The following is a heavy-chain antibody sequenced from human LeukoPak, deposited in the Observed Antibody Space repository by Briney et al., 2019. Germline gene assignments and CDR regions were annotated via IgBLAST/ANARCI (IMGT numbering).Heavy chain of an antibody. CDR1: GGSFSGYY. Sequence: PSETLSLTCAVYGGSFSGYYWGWIRQPPGKGLEWIGEINHSGSTNHNPSLKSRVTISVDTSKNQFSLKLSSVTAADTAVYYCARGDILTGYYRWYFDLWGRGTLVTVSS. V-gene: IGHV4-34*01. J-gene: IGHJ2*01. CDR3: ARGDILTGYYRWYFDL. D-gene: IGHD3-9*01. CDR2: INHSGST.